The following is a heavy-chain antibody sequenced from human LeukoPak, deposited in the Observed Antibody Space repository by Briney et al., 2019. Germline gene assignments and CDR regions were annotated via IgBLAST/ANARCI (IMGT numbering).Heavy chain of an antibody. CDR2: ITRSPSSI. Sequence: GGSLRLSCTTSGFTFSSYTMNWVRQAPGKGLEWVPSITRSPSSIYYADSVKGRFTISRDNAKNSLFLQMNSLRAEDTAVYYCWRSASYYDTCAAVHPGVCYFCAWGQGTMVTV. J-gene: IGHJ3*01. D-gene: IGHD3-9*01. CDR3: WRSASYYDTCAAVHPGVCYFCA. V-gene: IGHV3-21*01. CDR1: GFTFSSYT.